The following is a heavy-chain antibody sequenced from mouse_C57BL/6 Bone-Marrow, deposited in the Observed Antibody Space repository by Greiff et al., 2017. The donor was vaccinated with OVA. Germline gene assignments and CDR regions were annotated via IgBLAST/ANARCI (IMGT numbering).Heavy chain of an antibody. CDR2: ISSGGSYT. V-gene: IGHV5-6*01. Sequence: EVQGVESGGDLVKPGGSLKLSCAASGFTFSSYGMSWVRQTPDKRLEWVATISSGGSYTYSPDRVKGRFTISRDNAKNTLYLQMSSLKSEDTAMYYCARPLVGYYLFDYWGQGTTLTVSS. CDR1: GFTFSSYG. D-gene: IGHD2-3*01. CDR3: ARPLVGYYLFDY. J-gene: IGHJ2*01.